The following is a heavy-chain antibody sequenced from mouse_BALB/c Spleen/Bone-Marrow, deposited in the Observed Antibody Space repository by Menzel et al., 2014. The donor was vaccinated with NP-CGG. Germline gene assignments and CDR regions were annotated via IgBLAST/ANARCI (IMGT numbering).Heavy chain of an antibody. V-gene: IGHV5-17*02. CDR2: ISSGSNTI. Sequence: EVKLMESGGGVVQPGGSRKLSCAASGFAFSSFGMHWVRQAPEKGLEWVAYISSGSNTIYYADTVKGRFTISRDNPKNTLFLQMASLRSEDTAMYYCARFGNHVTYWGQGTLVTVSA. CDR1: GFAFSSFG. J-gene: IGHJ3*01. CDR3: ARFGNHVTY. D-gene: IGHD2-1*01.